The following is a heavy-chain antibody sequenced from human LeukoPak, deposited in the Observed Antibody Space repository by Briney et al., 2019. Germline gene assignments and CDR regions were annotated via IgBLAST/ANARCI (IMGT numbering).Heavy chain of an antibody. CDR2: IYYSGST. J-gene: IGHJ6*03. CDR1: GGSISSYY. D-gene: IGHD3-22*01. V-gene: IGHV4-59*01. Sequence: SETLSLTCTVSGGSISSYYWSWIRQPPGKGLEWIGYIYYSGSTNYNPSLKSRVTISVDTSKNQFSLKLSSVTAADTAVYYCARSSEGRYYYDRSGFSYYYYYMDVWGKGTTVTISS. CDR3: ARSSEGRYYYDRSGFSYYYYYMDV.